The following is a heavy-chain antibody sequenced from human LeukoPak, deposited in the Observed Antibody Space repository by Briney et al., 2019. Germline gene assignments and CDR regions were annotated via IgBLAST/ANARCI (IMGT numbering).Heavy chain of an antibody. V-gene: IGHV3-53*01. CDR2: IHDDGTT. CDR1: GFSVSTSY. Sequence: PGGSLRLSCVSSGFSVSTSYISWVRQAPGKGLEWVSVIHDDGTTHYADSVKGRFTISRDNSKNTVFLQMTSLGAEDTAIYYCARVGGGNHFDYWGQGTLVSVSS. J-gene: IGHJ4*02. D-gene: IGHD3-3*01. CDR3: ARVGGGNHFDY.